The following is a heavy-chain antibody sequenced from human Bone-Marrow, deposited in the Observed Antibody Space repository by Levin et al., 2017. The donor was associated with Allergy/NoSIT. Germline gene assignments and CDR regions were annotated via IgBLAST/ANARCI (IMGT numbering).Heavy chain of an antibody. CDR1: GGSISSGGYS. Sequence: SQTLSLTCAVSGGSISSGGYSWSWIRQPPGKGLEWIGYIYHSGSTYYNPSLKSRVTISVDRSKNQFSLKLSSVTAADTAVYYCARDVMGHLFGAPDYWGQGTLVTVSS. V-gene: IGHV4-30-2*01. CDR3: ARDVMGHLFGAPDY. J-gene: IGHJ4*02. CDR2: IYHSGST. D-gene: IGHD3-3*01.